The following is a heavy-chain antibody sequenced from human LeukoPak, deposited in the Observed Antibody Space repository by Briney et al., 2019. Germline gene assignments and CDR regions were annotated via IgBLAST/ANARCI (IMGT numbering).Heavy chain of an antibody. J-gene: IGHJ5*02. Sequence: GASVKVSCKASGYTFTGYYMHWVRQAPGQGLEWMGWINPNSGGTNYAQKFQGRVTMTRDTSISTAYMELSRLRSDDTAVYYCARDLLDGGVEMATMSWGQGTLVTVSS. CDR2: INPNSGGT. CDR1: GYTFTGYY. CDR3: ARDLLDGGVEMATMS. V-gene: IGHV1-2*02. D-gene: IGHD5-24*01.